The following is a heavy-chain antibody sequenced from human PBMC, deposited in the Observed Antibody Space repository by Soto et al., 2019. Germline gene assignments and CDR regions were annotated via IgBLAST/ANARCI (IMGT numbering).Heavy chain of an antibody. J-gene: IGHJ5*01. CDR3: ARDRDFSYWSYDCLSGYYTGSSWFDS. CDR2: INPSGGST. V-gene: IGHV1-46*01. D-gene: IGHD3-3*01. CDR1: GYTFTSYY. Sequence: ASVKVSCKASGYTFTSYYMHWVRQAPGQGLEWMGIINPSGGSTSYAQKFQGRVTMTRDTSTSTVYMELSSLRSEDTAVYYCARDRDFSYWSYDCLSGYYTGSSWFDSWGQGTLVTVS.